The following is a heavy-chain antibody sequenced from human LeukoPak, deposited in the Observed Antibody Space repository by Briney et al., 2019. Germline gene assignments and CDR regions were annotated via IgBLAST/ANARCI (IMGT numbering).Heavy chain of an antibody. CDR2: IYHNGST. J-gene: IGHJ4*02. CDR1: GGSISSSNW. Sequence: PSETLSLTCAVSGGSISSSNWWSWVRQPPGKGLEWIGEIYHNGSTNYNPSLKSRVTISVDKSKNQFSLKLSSVTAADTAVYYCARGLLEWLFSFDYWGQGTLVTVSS. V-gene: IGHV4-4*02. CDR3: ARGLLEWLFSFDY. D-gene: IGHD3-3*01.